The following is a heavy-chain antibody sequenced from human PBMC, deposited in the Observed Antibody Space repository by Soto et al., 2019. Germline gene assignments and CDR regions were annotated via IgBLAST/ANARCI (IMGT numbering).Heavy chain of an antibody. J-gene: IGHJ5*01. D-gene: IGHD3-10*01. CDR1: GYTFTDLS. CDR2: FDAVDAET. Sequence: ASVKVSCKVSGYTFTDLSMHWLRQPPGKGLEWMGTFDAVDAETIYAQKFQGRITMTKDTSTDTAYMEFNSLRSEDTAIYYCATDLVRRWSYDSWGQGTLVTVSS. CDR3: ATDLVRRWSYDS. V-gene: IGHV1-24*01.